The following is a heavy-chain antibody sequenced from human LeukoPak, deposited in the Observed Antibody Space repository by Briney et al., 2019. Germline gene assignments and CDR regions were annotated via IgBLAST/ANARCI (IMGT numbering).Heavy chain of an antibody. CDR1: GYTFTGYY. J-gene: IGHJ4*02. CDR3: ARDRQWLVLFDY. CDR2: INPNSGGT. D-gene: IGHD6-19*01. Sequence: GASVKVSCKASGYTFTGYYMHWVRQAPGQGLEWMGWINPNSGGTNYAQKFQGRVTITRDTSISTAYMELSRLRSDDTAVYYCARDRQWLVLFDYWGQGTLVTVSS. V-gene: IGHV1-2*02.